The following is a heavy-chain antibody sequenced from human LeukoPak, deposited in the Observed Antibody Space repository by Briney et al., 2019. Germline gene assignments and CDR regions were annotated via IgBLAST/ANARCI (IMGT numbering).Heavy chain of an antibody. CDR2: ISSSSSYI. CDR3: ARDVIAAADSLDY. D-gene: IGHD6-13*01. V-gene: IGHV3-21*01. Sequence: NPGGSLRLSCAASGFTFSSYSMNWVRQAPGKGLEWVSSISSSSSYIYYADSVKGRFTISRDNAKNSLYLQMNSLRAEDTAVYYCARDVIAAADSLDYWGQGTLVTVSS. J-gene: IGHJ4*02. CDR1: GFTFSSYS.